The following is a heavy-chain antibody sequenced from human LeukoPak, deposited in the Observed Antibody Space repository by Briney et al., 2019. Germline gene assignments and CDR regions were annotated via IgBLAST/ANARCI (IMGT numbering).Heavy chain of an antibody. V-gene: IGHV4-4*07. Sequence: SETLSLTCTVSGGSISSYYWSWIRQPAGKGLEWIGRIYTSGSTNYNPSLKSRVTMSVDTSKNQSSLKLSSVTAADTAVYYCAGSLEWLSPFDYWGQGTLVTVSS. D-gene: IGHD3-3*01. CDR1: GGSISSYY. CDR2: IYTSGST. J-gene: IGHJ4*02. CDR3: AGSLEWLSPFDY.